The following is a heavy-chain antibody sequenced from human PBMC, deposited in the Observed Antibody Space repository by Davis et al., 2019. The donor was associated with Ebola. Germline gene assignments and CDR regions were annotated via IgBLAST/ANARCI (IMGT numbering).Heavy chain of an antibody. CDR1: GFTFSSHS. D-gene: IGHD6-6*01. CDR2: ISGSSTYI. V-gene: IGHV3-21*01. CDR3: ARGSSKYSSSSPENDY. Sequence: GESLKISCAASGFTFSSHSMNWVRQAPGKGLEWVSSISGSSTYIYYAESVKGRFTISRDNAKNTLYLQMNSLRAEDTAVYYCARGSSKYSSSSPENDYWGQGTLVTVSS. J-gene: IGHJ4*02.